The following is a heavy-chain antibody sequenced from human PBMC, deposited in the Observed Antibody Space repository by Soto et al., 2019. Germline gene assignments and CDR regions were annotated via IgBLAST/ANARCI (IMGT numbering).Heavy chain of an antibody. V-gene: IGHV3-15*01. Sequence: EVQLVESGGGLVKPGGSLRLSCAASGFTFSNAWMSWVRQAPGKGLEWVGRIKSKTDGGTTDYAAPEKGRFTISRDDSKNTLYLQMNSLKTEDTAVYYCTTDVGTGTTLKNYYYYMDVWGKGTTVTVSS. CDR2: IKSKTDGGTT. CDR3: TTDVGTGTTLKNYYYYMDV. D-gene: IGHD1-7*01. J-gene: IGHJ6*03. CDR1: GFTFSNAW.